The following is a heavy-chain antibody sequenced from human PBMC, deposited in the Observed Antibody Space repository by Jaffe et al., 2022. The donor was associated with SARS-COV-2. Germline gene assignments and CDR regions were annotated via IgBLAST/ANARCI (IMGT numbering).Heavy chain of an antibody. J-gene: IGHJ3*02. CDR2: IYPGDSDT. V-gene: IGHV5-51*01. CDR3: ARRQGGGPTIFGVVIMGSAFDI. Sequence: EVQLVQSGAEVKKPGESLKISCKGSGYSFTSYWIGWVRQMPGKGLEWMGIIYPGDSDTRYSPSFQGQVTISADKSISTAYLQWSSLKASDTAMYYCARRQGGGPTIFGVVIMGSAFDIWGQGTMVTVSS. D-gene: IGHD3-3*01. CDR1: GYSFTSYW.